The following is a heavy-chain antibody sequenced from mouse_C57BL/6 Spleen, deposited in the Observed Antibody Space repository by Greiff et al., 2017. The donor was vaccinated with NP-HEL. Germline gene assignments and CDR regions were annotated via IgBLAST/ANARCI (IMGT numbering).Heavy chain of an antibody. V-gene: IGHV3-6*01. D-gene: IGHD4-1*01. CDR3: ASDNWYAMDY. Sequence: EVQLQQSGPGLVKPSQSLSLTCSVTGYSITSGYYWNWIRQFPGNKLEWMGYISYDGSNNYNPSLKNRISITRDTSKNQFFLKLNSVTTEDTATYYCASDNWYAMDYWGQGTSVTVSS. CDR1: GYSITSGYY. J-gene: IGHJ4*01. CDR2: ISYDGSN.